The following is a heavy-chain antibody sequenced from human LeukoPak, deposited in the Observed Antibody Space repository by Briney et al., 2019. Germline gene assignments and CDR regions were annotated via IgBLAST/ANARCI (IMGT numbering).Heavy chain of an antibody. D-gene: IGHD1-26*01. J-gene: IGHJ4*02. CDR1: GFTFNSYA. V-gene: IGHV3-21*01. Sequence: PGGSLRLSCAASGFTFNSYAMSWVRQAPGKGLEWVSSISSSSSYIHYADSVKGRFTISRDNAKNSLYLQMNSLRAEDTAVYYCARAYSGSYSYYFDYWGQGTLVTVSS. CDR2: ISSSSSYI. CDR3: ARAYSGSYSYYFDY.